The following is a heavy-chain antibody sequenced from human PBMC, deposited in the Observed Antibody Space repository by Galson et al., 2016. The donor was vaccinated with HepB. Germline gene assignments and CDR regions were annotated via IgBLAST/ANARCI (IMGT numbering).Heavy chain of an antibody. Sequence: SVKVSCKASGYTFTTYDMHWVRQSPGQRLEWLGYISAGSGNTKYSQNFQGRVTITRDTSARTHYMELSSLTSEDTAVYYCARDLTGNLDVWGKGPTVTVST. CDR2: ISAGSGNT. J-gene: IGHJ6*04. CDR1: GYTFTTYD. D-gene: IGHD1-14*01. CDR3: ARDLTGNLDV. V-gene: IGHV1-3*01.